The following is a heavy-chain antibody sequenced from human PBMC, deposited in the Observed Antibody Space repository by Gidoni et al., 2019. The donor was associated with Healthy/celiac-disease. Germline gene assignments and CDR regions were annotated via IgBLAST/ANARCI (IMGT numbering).Heavy chain of an antibody. D-gene: IGHD2-21*02. Sequence: EVQLVESGGGLVQPGRSLRLSCDASAFTFDDYAMHWVRQAPGKGLEWVSGISWNSDNIAYADSVKGRFTISRDNAKNSLYLQMNSLRTEDTALYYCASGGYCGGDCYLHWGQGTLVTVSS. CDR1: AFTFDDYA. CDR3: ASGGYCGGDCYLH. V-gene: IGHV3-9*01. J-gene: IGHJ4*02. CDR2: ISWNSDNI.